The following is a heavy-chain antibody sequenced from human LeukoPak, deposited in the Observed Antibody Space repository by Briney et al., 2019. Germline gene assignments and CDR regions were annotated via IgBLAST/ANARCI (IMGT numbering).Heavy chain of an antibody. CDR2: IYYSGNT. V-gene: IGHV4-59*01. CDR1: GDSISNYY. J-gene: IGHJ3*02. Sequence: SETLSLTCTVSGDSISNYYWGWIRQPPGEGLEWIGYIYYSGNTDYNPSLKSRVTISVDTSKNQFSLRLNSVTAADTAVYYCARYRNEALFAFDIWGQGTMVTVSS. CDR3: ARYRNEALFAFDI. D-gene: IGHD1-14*01.